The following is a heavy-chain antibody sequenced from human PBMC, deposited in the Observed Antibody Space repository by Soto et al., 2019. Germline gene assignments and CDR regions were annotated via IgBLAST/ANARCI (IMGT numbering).Heavy chain of an antibody. J-gene: IGHJ4*02. D-gene: IGHD1-1*01. CDR3: ARVETMRNPKLFF. Sequence: SETLSLTCAVYGGSFSGYYWSWIRQPPGKGLEWIGEINHSGSTNYNPSLKSRVTISVDTSKNQFSLKLSSVTAADTAVCYCARVETMRNPKLFFWGQGTLVTVSS. V-gene: IGHV4-34*01. CDR1: GGSFSGYY. CDR2: INHSGST.